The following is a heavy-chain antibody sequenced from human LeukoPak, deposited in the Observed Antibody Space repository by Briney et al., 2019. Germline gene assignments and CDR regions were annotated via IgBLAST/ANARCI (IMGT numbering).Heavy chain of an antibody. J-gene: IGHJ4*02. CDR3: ARARRGCLSVAVGSSGPEYYFDY. Sequence: GASVKVSCKASGYTFTSYDINWVRQATGQGLEWMGWMNPNSGNTGYAQKFQGRVTMTRNTSISTAYMELSSLRSEDTAVYYCARARRGCLSVAVGSSGPEYYFDYWGQGTLVTVSS. D-gene: IGHD3-22*01. V-gene: IGHV1-8*01. CDR2: MNPNSGNT. CDR1: GYTFTSYD.